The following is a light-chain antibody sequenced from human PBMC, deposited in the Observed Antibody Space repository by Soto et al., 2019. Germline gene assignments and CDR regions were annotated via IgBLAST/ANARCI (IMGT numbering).Light chain of an antibody. CDR1: TSDVGGYDY. CDR2: EVN. V-gene: IGLV2-14*01. J-gene: IGLJ2*01. Sequence: QPVLTQPASVSGSPGQSITISCTGSTSDVGGYDYVSWYQQHPGKAPKVMIYEVNNRPSGVSNRFSGSKSGNTASLTISGLQAEDEADYYCSSYTSSSPLVLFGGGTKLTVL. CDR3: SSYTSSSPLVL.